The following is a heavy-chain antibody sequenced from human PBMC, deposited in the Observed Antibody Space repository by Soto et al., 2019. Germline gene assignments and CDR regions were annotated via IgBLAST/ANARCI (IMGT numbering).Heavy chain of an antibody. V-gene: IGHV1-69*01. Sequence: QVQLVQSGAEVKKPGSSVKVSCKASGGTFSSYAISWVRQAPGQGLEWMGGIIPIFGTANYAQKFQGRVTITADESTSTAYMELSSLRSEDTAVYYCARTAGSGTTSQRRSYFDYWGQGTLVTVSS. J-gene: IGHJ4*02. CDR3: ARTAGSGTTSQRRSYFDY. CDR2: IIPIFGTA. CDR1: GGTFSSYA. D-gene: IGHD3-10*01.